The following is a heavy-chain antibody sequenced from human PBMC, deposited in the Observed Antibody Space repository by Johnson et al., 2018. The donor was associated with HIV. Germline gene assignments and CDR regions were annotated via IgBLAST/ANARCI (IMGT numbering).Heavy chain of an antibody. CDR2: IYSGGST. J-gene: IGHJ3*01. CDR3: ARGIRFVEAGRENDGFDV. V-gene: IGHV3-66*02. CDR1: GSTVSSNY. Sequence: VQLVESGGGLVQPGGSLRLSCTASGSTVSSNYMSWVRQAPGKGLEWVSVIYSGGSTNYADSVKGRFTISRDNSKNTLHLQMNSLKPEDTAVYYCARGIRFVEAGRENDGFDVWGQGTVVTVSS. D-gene: IGHD4-17*01.